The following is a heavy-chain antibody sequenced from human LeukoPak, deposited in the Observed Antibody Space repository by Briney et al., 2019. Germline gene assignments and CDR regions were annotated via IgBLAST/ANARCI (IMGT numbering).Heavy chain of an antibody. V-gene: IGHV3-23*01. CDR3: AKPSSSGWSYFAN. CDR1: GFTFSTFA. CDR2: INSSGDST. Sequence: AGPLRLSCAASGFTFSTFAMSWVRQAPGKGLEGVSTINSSGDSTYYADSVKGRFTISRDNFKNSLKLQMTSLRAETTVLYYGAKPSSSGWSYFANWGQGTLVTVSS. D-gene: IGHD6-19*01. J-gene: IGHJ4*02.